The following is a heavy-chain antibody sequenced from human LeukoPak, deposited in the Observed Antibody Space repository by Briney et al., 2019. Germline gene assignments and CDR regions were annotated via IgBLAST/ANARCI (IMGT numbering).Heavy chain of an antibody. CDR3: ARDGYSNYDWFFDP. V-gene: IGHV1-46*01. D-gene: IGHD4-11*01. J-gene: IGHJ5*02. CDR1: GYTFTNYY. CDR2: INPSGGST. Sequence: ASVKVSSKASGYTFTNYYMQWVRQAPGQGIEWMGIINPSGGSTSYAQKFQGRVTMTRDTSTSTVYMELSSLRSEDTAVYYCARDGYSNYDWFFDPWGQGTLVTVAS.